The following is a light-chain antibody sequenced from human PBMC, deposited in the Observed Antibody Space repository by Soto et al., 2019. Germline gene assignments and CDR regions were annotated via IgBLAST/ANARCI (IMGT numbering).Light chain of an antibody. CDR1: QGVDSK. J-gene: IGKJ1*01. CDR2: GAS. Sequence: EIVMTQSPATLSVSTGERATISCRASQGVDSKLAWYQQKPGQGPRLLIYGASSRATGIPARFSGSGSGTEFTLTISSLQSEDFAVYYCQHYSTWLWTFGQGTKVEIK. V-gene: IGKV3-15*01. CDR3: QHYSTWLWT.